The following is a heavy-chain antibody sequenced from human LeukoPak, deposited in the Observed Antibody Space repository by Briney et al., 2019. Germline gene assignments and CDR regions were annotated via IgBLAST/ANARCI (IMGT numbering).Heavy chain of an antibody. CDR1: GFTFSSYA. CDR3: ARVGYNWNYFDY. Sequence: GGSLRLSCAASGFTFSSYAMHWVRQAPGKGLEWVAVISYDGSNKYYADSVKGRFTISRDNSKNTLYLQMNSLRAEDTAVYYCARVGYNWNYFDYWGQGTLVTVSS. V-gene: IGHV3-30*01. D-gene: IGHD1-1*01. J-gene: IGHJ4*02. CDR2: ISYDGSNK.